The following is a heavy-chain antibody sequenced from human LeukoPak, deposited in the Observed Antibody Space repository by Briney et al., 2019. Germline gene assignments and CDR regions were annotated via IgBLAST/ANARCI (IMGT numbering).Heavy chain of an antibody. D-gene: IGHD4-11*01. CDR1: GFTFSSYA. CDR2: ISGSGGST. V-gene: IGHV3-23*01. CDR3: ARSVPDYTRFDY. J-gene: IGHJ4*02. Sequence: GGSLRLSCAASGFTFSSYAMSWVRQAPGKGLEWVSAISGSGGSTYYADSVRGQFTISRVNSKNTVYLEMSSLRAEDTALYFCARSVPDYTRFDYWGQGALVTVSS.